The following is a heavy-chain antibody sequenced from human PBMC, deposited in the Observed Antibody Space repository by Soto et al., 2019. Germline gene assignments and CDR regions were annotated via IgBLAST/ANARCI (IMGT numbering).Heavy chain of an antibody. CDR1: GFTFSTYA. V-gene: IGHV3-23*01. CDR3: AKVQLPHSNYGGSYFLDY. Sequence: EVQLFESGGGLVQPGGSLRLSCAASGFTFSTYAMTWVRQAPGEGLEWVSSISTGGGTTYYADSVKGRFTISRDNSKDTLYLQMNSLGAADTAVYYCAKVQLPHSNYGGSYFLDYWGQGTLVTVSS. D-gene: IGHD4-4*01. J-gene: IGHJ4*02. CDR2: ISTGGGTT.